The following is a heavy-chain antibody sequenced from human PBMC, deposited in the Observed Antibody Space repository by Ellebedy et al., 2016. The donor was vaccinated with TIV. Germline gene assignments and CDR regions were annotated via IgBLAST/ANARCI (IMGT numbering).Heavy chain of an antibody. J-gene: IGHJ4*02. V-gene: IGHV3-11*01. D-gene: IGHD3-22*01. CDR1: GFSFREYY. Sequence: GESLKISCAASGFSFREYYMSWIRQAPGKGLECVAYINHDGAIKYYADAVRGRFTVSRDNAENSLHLQMNSLRAEDTAVYHCARNRNDFDANGYWNYWGPGAQVTVSS. CDR3: ARNRNDFDANGYWNY. CDR2: INHDGAIK.